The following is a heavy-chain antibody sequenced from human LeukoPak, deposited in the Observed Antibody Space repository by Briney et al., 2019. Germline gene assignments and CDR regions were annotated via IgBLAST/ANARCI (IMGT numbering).Heavy chain of an antibody. CDR3: ARLSGYSSGHYYSDY. CDR1: GGSISSDY. V-gene: IGHV4-59*01. J-gene: IGHJ4*02. CDR2: IYYRGST. D-gene: IGHD3-22*01. Sequence: SETLSLACTVSGGSISSDYWSWIRQPPGKGLEWIGYIYYRGSTNYNPSLKSRVTISVDTSKNQLSLKLSSVTAADTAVYYCARLSGYSSGHYYSDYWGQGTLVTVSS.